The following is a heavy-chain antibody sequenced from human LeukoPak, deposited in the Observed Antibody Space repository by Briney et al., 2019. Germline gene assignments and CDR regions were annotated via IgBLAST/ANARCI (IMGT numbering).Heavy chain of an antibody. CDR3: AEYRSRGFDY. CDR1: GFTFSSYW. V-gene: IGHV3-7*01. CDR2: INQDGSEK. J-gene: IGHJ4*02. Sequence: GGSLRLSCVASGFTFSSYWLSWVRQAPGKGLEWVANINQDGSEKYYLDSVKGRFTISRDNAKNSLYLQMNSLRVEDTAVYYCAEYRSRGFDYWGQGTPVTVSS. D-gene: IGHD3-10*01.